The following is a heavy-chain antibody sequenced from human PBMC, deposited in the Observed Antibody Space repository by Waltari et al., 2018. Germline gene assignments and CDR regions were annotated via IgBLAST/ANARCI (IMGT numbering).Heavy chain of an antibody. V-gene: IGHV4-34*01. CDR3: ARLIKWDYHYGMDV. J-gene: IGHJ6*02. Sequence: QEQLHRCGAGLFKPSDTLSLYSVFSAASFIAYSWSWRRQTPGKGLEWIGESSHTGVTNSNPSLESLATIFVDASRNEISLNLSSVTAADTADYYGARLIKWDYHYGMDVWGPGSTVAVSS. D-gene: IGHD3-16*01. CDR2: SSHTGVT. CDR1: AASFIAYS.